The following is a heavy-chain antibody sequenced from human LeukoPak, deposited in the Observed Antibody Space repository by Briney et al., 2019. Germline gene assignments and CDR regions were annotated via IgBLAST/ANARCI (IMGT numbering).Heavy chain of an antibody. V-gene: IGHV1-69*13. Sequence: SVKVSCKASGGTFSSYAISWVRQAPGQGLEWMGGIIPIFGTANYAQKFQGRVTITADESTSTAYMELSSLRSEDTAVYYCARGRPWDSSGYFYAFDIWGQGTMVTVSS. D-gene: IGHD3-22*01. CDR2: IIPIFGTA. CDR1: GGTFSSYA. CDR3: ARGRPWDSSGYFYAFDI. J-gene: IGHJ3*02.